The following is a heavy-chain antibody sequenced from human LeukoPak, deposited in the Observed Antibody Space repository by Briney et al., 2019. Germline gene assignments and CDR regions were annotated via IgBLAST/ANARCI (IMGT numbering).Heavy chain of an antibody. D-gene: IGHD6-19*01. CDR3: GSRAVAGTRLYWYFDL. J-gene: IGHJ2*01. Sequence: SVKVSCKASGGTFSSYAISWVRQAPGQGLEWMGGIIPIFGTANYAQKFQGRVTITADKSTSTAYMELSSLRSEDTAVYYCGSRAVAGTRLYWYFDLWGRGTLVTVSS. CDR2: IIPIFGTA. V-gene: IGHV1-69*06. CDR1: GGTFSSYA.